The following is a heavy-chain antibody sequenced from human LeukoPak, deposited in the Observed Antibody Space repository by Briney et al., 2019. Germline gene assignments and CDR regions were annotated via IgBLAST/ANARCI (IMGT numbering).Heavy chain of an antibody. Sequence: GGSLRLSCAASGFTFSSYEINWVRQAPGKGLEWVSFISSSGSTVYYADSLKGRFTISRDNAKNSLYLQMNSLRAEDTAVYYCATLGDDTNGYGDYWGQGTVVTVSS. CDR3: ATLGDDTNGYGDY. D-gene: IGHD3-22*01. CDR2: ISSSGSTV. V-gene: IGHV3-48*03. CDR1: GFTFSSYE. J-gene: IGHJ4*02.